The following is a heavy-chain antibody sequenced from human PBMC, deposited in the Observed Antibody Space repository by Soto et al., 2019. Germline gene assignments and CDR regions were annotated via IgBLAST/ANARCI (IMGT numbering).Heavy chain of an antibody. CDR1: GSSISPFY. Sequence: SETLSLTCTVSGSSISPFYWSWIRQPPGKGLEWIGYIYYTGSTKYNPSLKSRVTLSLGTSRNQLSLKLSSVTAAGTAVCYCTRVGGYYGDYPNFDYWGPGTLVTVSS. CDR3: TRVGGYYGDYPNFDY. J-gene: IGHJ4*02. D-gene: IGHD4-17*01. CDR2: IYYTGST. V-gene: IGHV4-59*01.